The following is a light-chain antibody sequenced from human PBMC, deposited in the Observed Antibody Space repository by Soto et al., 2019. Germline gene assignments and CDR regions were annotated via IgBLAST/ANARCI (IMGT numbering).Light chain of an antibody. J-gene: IGKJ5*01. CDR3: QQRSNWPPIT. CDR2: DAS. V-gene: IGKV3-11*01. CDR1: QSVGSY. Sequence: EIVLTQSPATLSLSPGERATLSCRASQSVGSYLAWYQQKPGQPPRLLIYDASNRATGIPARFSGSGSGTDFTLTISSLEPEDVAFYYCQQRSNWPPITFGQGTRLEIK.